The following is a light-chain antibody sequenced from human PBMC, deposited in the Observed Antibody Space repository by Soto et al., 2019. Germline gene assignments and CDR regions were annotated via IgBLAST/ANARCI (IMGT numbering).Light chain of an antibody. V-gene: IGKV3-20*01. Sequence: ENVLTQSPGTLSLSPGERATLTCRASLSVSNNYLAWHQQKPGQAPRLLIYAASNRATGIPDRFSGSGSGTDFTLTINRLEPEDFAVYYCQQYGSSPRTFGQGTKVEIK. J-gene: IGKJ1*01. CDR1: LSVSNNY. CDR3: QQYGSSPRT. CDR2: AAS.